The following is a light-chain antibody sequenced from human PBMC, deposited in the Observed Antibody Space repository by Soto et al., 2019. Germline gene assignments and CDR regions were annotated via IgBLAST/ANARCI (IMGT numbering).Light chain of an antibody. CDR3: GTWDSSLSAVV. CDR2: DNN. V-gene: IGLV1-51*01. J-gene: IGLJ2*01. CDR1: SSNIGNNY. Sequence: QSVLTQPPSVSAAPGQKVTISCSGSSSNIGNNYVSWYQQLPGTAPKLLIYDNNKRPSGIPDRFSGSKSGTSATLGITGLQTGDEADYYCGTWDSSLSAVVLGGGTKLPVL.